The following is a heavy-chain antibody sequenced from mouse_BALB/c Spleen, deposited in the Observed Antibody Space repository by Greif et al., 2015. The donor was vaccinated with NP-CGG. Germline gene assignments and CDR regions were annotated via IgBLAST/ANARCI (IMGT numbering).Heavy chain of an antibody. D-gene: IGHD4-1*01. CDR3: ARRGPNWDEVAWFAY. CDR1: GYSFTSYW. V-gene: IGHV1S126*01. J-gene: IGHJ3*01. Sequence: QVQLQQSGPQLVRPGASVKISCKASGYSFTSYWMHWVKQRPGQGLEWIGMIDPSDSETRLNQKFKDKATLTVDKSSSTAYMQLSSPTSEDSAVYYCARRGPNWDEVAWFAYWGQGTLVTVSA. CDR2: IDPSDSET.